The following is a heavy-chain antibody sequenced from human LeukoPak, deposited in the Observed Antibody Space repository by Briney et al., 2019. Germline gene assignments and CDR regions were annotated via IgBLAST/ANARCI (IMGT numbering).Heavy chain of an antibody. CDR3: ARENRDYDGSGYYYRY. CDR2: IYTSGGT. V-gene: IGHV4-4*07. Sequence: SETLSLTCTVSGRSISNYYWGWIRQPAGKGLEWIGRIYTSGGTDYNPSLKSRVTMSVDTSKNHFSLKLTSVTAADTAMYYCARENRDYDGSGYYYRYWGRGTLVTVSS. CDR1: GRSISNYY. D-gene: IGHD3-22*01. J-gene: IGHJ4*02.